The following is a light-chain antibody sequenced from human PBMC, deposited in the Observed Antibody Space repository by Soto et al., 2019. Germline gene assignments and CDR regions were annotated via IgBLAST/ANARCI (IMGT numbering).Light chain of an antibody. CDR2: WAS. CDR1: QSVLYSSNNKNY. V-gene: IGKV4-1*01. CDR3: QQYYSTPIT. J-gene: IGKJ5*01. Sequence: DIVMTQSPDSLAVSLGERATINCKSSQSVLYSSNNKNYLAWYQQKPGQPPKLLIYWASTRESGVPDRFSGSGSGTDFILTISSLQAEDVAVYYCQQYYSTPITVGQGTRLEIK.